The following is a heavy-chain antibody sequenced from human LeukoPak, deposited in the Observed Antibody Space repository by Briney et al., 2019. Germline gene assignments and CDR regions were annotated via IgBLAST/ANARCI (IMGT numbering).Heavy chain of an antibody. Sequence: GGSLRLSCAASGFTFTDYWMTWVRQAPGRGLEWVANIKPDGVETSYVDSVKGRFTISRDNANNSVFLQMNSLRVEDTATYYCVRDGGTDWYDPWGRGTMVSVSS. V-gene: IGHV3-7*03. J-gene: IGHJ5*02. CDR1: GFTFTDYW. D-gene: IGHD3-16*01. CDR2: IKPDGVET. CDR3: VRDGGTDWYDP.